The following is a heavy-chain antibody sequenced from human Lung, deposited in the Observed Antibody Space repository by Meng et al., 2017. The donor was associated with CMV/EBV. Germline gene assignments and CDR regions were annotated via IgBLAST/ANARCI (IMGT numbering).Heavy chain of an antibody. J-gene: IGHJ6*02. V-gene: IGHV3-30*02. CDR1: GFNFKIFG. Sequence: GGSXRLXXATSGFNFKIFGMHWLRQLPGKGLEWVAFIRYDEKTKYYADSVKGRFTIFRDNSKNTLYLQMNSLRVEDTAVYYCVKDFPGDCYPLCYYFSHGMDVWGQGXTVTVSS. CDR2: IRYDEKTK. CDR3: VKDFPGDCYPLCYYFSHGMDV. D-gene: IGHD2-21*01.